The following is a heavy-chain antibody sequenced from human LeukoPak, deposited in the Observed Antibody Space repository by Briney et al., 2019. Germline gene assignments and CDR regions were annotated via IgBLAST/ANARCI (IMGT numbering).Heavy chain of an antibody. CDR3: ASSIYSSSAYGMDV. Sequence: SVKVSCKASGGTFSSYAISWVRQAPGQGREWMGRISPILGIANYAQKFQGRVTITADKSTSTAYMELSSLRSEDTAVYYCASSIYSSSAYGMDVWGQGTTVTVS. V-gene: IGHV1-69*04. J-gene: IGHJ6*02. D-gene: IGHD6-6*01. CDR2: ISPILGIA. CDR1: GGTFSSYA.